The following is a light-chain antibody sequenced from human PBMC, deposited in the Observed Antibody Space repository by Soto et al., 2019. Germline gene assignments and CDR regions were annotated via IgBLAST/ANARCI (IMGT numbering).Light chain of an antibody. J-gene: IGLJ1*01. CDR1: SSDVGSYDF. V-gene: IGLV2-14*01. Sequence: QSVLTQPASVSGSPGQSITMSCTGTSSDVGSYDFVSWDQQHPGKATKLLLYEVSNRPSGVSARFSGSKSENTASLTISGLQAADEGDYFCSSYSGSPVLYVFGSGTKLTV. CDR2: EVS. CDR3: SSYSGSPVLYV.